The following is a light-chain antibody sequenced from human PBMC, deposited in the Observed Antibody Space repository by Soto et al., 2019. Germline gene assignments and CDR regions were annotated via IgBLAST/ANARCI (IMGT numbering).Light chain of an antibody. CDR1: QSIGRY. J-gene: IGKJ4*01. Sequence: DIQMTQSPSSLSASVGDRVTVTCRASQSIGRYLNWYQQKPGKAPKLLIYDVSSLQTGVPSRFSGDESGTDFTLTISGLQPEDFATYYCQQYNTYSSLTFGGGTKVEIK. CDR2: DVS. V-gene: IGKV1-39*01. CDR3: QQYNTYSSLT.